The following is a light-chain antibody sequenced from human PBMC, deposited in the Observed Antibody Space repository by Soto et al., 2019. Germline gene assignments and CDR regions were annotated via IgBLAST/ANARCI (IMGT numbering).Light chain of an antibody. Sequence: SVLTQPASGSGSPGRSITISCTGTSSDVGSYNLVSWYQQHPGKAPKLMIYEVSKRPSGVSNRFSGSKSGNTASLTISGLQAEDEADYYCCSYAGSSTFSYVFGTGTKVTVL. CDR2: EVS. CDR3: CSYAGSSTFSYV. CDR1: SSDVGSYNL. V-gene: IGLV2-23*02. J-gene: IGLJ1*01.